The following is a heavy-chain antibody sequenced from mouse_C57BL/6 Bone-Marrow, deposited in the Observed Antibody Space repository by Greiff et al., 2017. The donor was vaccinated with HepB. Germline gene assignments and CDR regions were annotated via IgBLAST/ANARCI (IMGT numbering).Heavy chain of an antibody. CDR2: INPNYGTT. J-gene: IGHJ2*03. D-gene: IGHD2-1*01. V-gene: IGHV1-39*01. CDR3: ERRGDYGNCIFDY. CDR1: GYSFTDYN. Sequence: VQLQQPGAELVMPGASVKISCKASGYSFTDYNMNWVKQSNGKSLEWIGVINPNYGTTSYNQKFKGKATLTVDQSSSTAYMQLNSLTSEDSAVYYCERRGDYGNCIFDYWGQGTSLTVSS.